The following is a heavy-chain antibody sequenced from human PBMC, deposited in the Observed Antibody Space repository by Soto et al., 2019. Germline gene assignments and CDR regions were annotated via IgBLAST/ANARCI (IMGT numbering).Heavy chain of an antibody. D-gene: IGHD3-10*01. CDR3: ASLRGLWFGRTNWFDP. CDR1: GGSFNGYY. V-gene: IGHV4-34*01. J-gene: IGHJ5*02. Sequence: SETLSLACAVYGGSFNGYYWSWIRQPPGKGLEWIGEINHSGSTNYNPSLKSRVTISVDTSKNQFSLKLSSVTAADTAVYYCASLRGLWFGRTNWFDPWGQGTLVTVSS. CDR2: INHSGST.